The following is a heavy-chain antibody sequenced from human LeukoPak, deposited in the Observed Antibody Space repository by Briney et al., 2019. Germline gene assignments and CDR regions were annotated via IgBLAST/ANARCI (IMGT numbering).Heavy chain of an antibody. D-gene: IGHD3-10*01. J-gene: IGHJ4*02. Sequence: SETLSLTCTVSGGSISSYYWSWIRQLPGKGLEWIGYIYYSGSTNYNPSLKSRVTISVDTSKNQFSLKLSSVTAADTAVYYCARHGDHGEFDYWGQGTLVTVSS. V-gene: IGHV4-59*08. CDR1: GGSISSYY. CDR3: ARHGDHGEFDY. CDR2: IYYSGST.